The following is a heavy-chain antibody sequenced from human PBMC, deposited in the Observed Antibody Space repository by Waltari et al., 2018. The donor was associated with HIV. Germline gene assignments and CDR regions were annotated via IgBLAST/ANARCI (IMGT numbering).Heavy chain of an antibody. J-gene: IGHJ6*02. CDR2: INAGNGNT. CDR1: GYTFTSYS. V-gene: IGHV1-3*01. Sequence: QVQLVQSGAEVKKPGASVKVSCKASGYTFTSYSMHWVRQAPGRRFEWMGWINAGNGNTKYSQKRQGRVTITRDTSASTAYMELTSLRSEDTAVYYCAREKNIPEKYHGMDVWGQGTMVTVSS. CDR3: AREKNIPEKYHGMDV.